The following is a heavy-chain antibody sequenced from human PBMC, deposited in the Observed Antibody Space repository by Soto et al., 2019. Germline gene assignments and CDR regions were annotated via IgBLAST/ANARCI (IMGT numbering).Heavy chain of an antibody. CDR3: VKGDFYYDSSAYYPFAS. V-gene: IGHV1-46*01. Sequence: ASVKVSCKASWYTFTSYYMNWVRHAPGQGLEWLGIINPSGGYTTYAQRFLGRVTMTSDMSTSTVHMELGSLTSDDTAVYYCVKGDFYYDSSAYYPFASRGQGTLVTVSS. J-gene: IGHJ4*02. D-gene: IGHD3-22*01. CDR1: WYTFTSYY. CDR2: INPSGGYT.